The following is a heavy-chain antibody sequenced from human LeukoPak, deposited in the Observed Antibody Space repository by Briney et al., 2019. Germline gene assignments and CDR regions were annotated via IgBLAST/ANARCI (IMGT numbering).Heavy chain of an antibody. CDR2: MNPNSGNT. V-gene: IGHV1-8*01. CDR1: GYTFTSYD. CDR3: ARGVPPDYYDSSGYSTWFDP. D-gene: IGHD3-22*01. Sequence: ASVKVSCKASGYTFTSYDINWVRQATGQGLEWMGWMNPNSGNTGYAQKFQGRVTMTRNTSIGTAYMELSSLRSEDTAVYYCARGVPPDYYDSSGYSTWFDPWGQGTLVTVSS. J-gene: IGHJ5*02.